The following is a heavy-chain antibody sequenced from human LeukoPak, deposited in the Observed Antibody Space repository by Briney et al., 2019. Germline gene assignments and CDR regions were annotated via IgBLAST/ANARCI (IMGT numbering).Heavy chain of an antibody. CDR1: GGSSSGYY. V-gene: IGHV4-34*01. D-gene: IGHD6-19*01. CDR3: ARGSPAGYSSSRRDWFDP. Sequence: SETLSLTCAVYGGSSSGYYWSWIRQPPGKGLEWIGEINHSGSTNYNPSLKSRVTISVDTSKNQFSLKLSSVTAADTAVYYCARGSPAGYSSSRRDWFDPWGQGTLVTVSS. J-gene: IGHJ5*02. CDR2: INHSGST.